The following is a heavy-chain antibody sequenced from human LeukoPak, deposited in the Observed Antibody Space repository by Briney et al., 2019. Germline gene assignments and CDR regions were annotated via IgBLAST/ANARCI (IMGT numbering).Heavy chain of an antibody. CDR1: GGSFSGYY. CDR3: ARVRQELRNLYYYYYYMDV. Sequence: PSETLSLTCAVYGGSFSGYYWSWIRQPPGKGLEWIGEINHSGSTNYNPSLKSRVTISVDTSKNQFSLKLSSVTAADTAVYYCARVRQELRNLYYYYYYMDVWGKGTTVTVSS. J-gene: IGHJ6*03. CDR2: INHSGST. D-gene: IGHD4-11*01. V-gene: IGHV4-34*01.